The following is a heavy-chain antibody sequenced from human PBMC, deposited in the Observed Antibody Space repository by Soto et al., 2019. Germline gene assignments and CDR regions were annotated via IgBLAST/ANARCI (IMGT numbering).Heavy chain of an antibody. V-gene: IGHV1-58*01. CDR1: GITFTSSA. D-gene: IGHD5-18*01. CDR2: VVVGSGYT. Sequence: GASVKVSCKASGITFTSSAVQWVRQARGQRLEWIGWVVVGSGYTNYAQKFQERVTITRDMSTSTAYMELSSLRSEDTAVYYCARDHVDTPMTNFDYWGQGTLVTSPQ. CDR3: ARDHVDTPMTNFDY. J-gene: IGHJ4*02.